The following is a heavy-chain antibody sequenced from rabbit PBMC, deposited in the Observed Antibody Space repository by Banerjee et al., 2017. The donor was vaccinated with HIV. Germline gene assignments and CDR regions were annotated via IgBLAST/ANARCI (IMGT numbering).Heavy chain of an antibody. V-gene: IGHV1S40*01. D-gene: IGHD1-1*01. CDR1: GFDLSSYYY. Sequence: QSLEESGGDLVKPGASLTLTCKASGFDLSSYYYMCWVRQAPGKGLEWIACIYGGSSGSTAYANWAKGRFTISKTSSTTVTLQMTSLTAADTATYFCARDWATSKNDYYFELWGPGTLVTVS. J-gene: IGHJ4*01. CDR3: ARDWATSKNDYYFEL. CDR2: IYGGSSGST.